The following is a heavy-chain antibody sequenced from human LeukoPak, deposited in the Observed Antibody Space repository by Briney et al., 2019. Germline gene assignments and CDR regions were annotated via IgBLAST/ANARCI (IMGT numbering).Heavy chain of an antibody. D-gene: IGHD2-15*01. CDR1: GFTFSDYA. Sequence: GGSLRLSCTASGFTFSDYAIHWVRQAPGKGLEWVAVISYDGSNKYYADSVKGRFTISRDNSKNTLYLQMNSLRAEDTALYYCVRTDCSGGSCYPNFDYWGQGTLVTVTS. V-gene: IGHV3-30*04. CDR3: VRTDCSGGSCYPNFDY. CDR2: ISYDGSNK. J-gene: IGHJ4*02.